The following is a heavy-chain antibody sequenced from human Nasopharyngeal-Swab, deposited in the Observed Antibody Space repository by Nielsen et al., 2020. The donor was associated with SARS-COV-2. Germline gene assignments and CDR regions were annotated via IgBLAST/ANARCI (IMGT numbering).Heavy chain of an antibody. CDR3: ARDLTPMVIIYAFDM. V-gene: IGHV3-33*01. D-gene: IGHD5-18*01. CDR2: IWHDGSNK. CDR1: GFTFSNYA. J-gene: IGHJ3*02. Sequence: GESLKISCAASGFTFSNYAMHWVRQAPGKGLEWVAVIWHDGSNKYYAGSVKGRFTISRDNSKNTLYLQMNSLRAEDTAVYYCARDLTPMVIIYAFDMWGQGTMVTVSS.